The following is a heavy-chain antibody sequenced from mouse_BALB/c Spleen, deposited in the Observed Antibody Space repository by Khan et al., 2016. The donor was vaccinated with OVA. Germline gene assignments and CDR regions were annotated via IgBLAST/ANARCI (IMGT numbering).Heavy chain of an antibody. V-gene: IGHV3-2*02. CDR3: ARGNDYGYYFDY. CDR2: ISYSGVT. CDR1: GYSITSGYA. Sequence: EVKLLESGPGLVKPSQSLSLTCTVTGYSITSGYAWNWIRQFPGNKLEWMGYISYSGVTSYTPSLKSRISITRDTSKNQCFLQLNSLTTEDTATYYCARGNDYGYYFDYWGQGTTLTVSS. J-gene: IGHJ2*01. D-gene: IGHD1-1*01.